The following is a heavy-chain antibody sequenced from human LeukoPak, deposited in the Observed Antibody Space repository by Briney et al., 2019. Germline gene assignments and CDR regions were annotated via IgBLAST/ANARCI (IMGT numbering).Heavy chain of an antibody. V-gene: IGHV1-46*01. CDR1: GYTFTSYY. Sequence: ASVKVSCKASGYTFTSYYMHWVRQAPGQGLEWMGIINPSGGSTSYAQKFQGRVTMTRDTSTSTVYMELSSLRSEDTAVYYCAREGDVDTATWNWFDPWGQETLVTVSS. CDR3: AREGDVDTATWNWFDP. CDR2: INPSGGST. J-gene: IGHJ5*02. D-gene: IGHD5-18*01.